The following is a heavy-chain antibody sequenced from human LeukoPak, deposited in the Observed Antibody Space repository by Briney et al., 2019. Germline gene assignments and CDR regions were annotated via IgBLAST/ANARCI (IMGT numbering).Heavy chain of an antibody. D-gene: IGHD6-19*01. J-gene: IGHJ4*02. CDR3: ARTFYSSGTGVPIYY. CDR1: GFTFSSYG. V-gene: IGHV3-30*19. CDR2: IWYDGSNK. Sequence: PGGYLSLYCAASGFTFSSYGMHWVRQAPGKGLEWVAVIWYDGSNKYYAVSVKGRFTISRDNSKNTLYLQMNSLRAEDTAVYYCARTFYSSGTGVPIYYWGQGTLVTVSS.